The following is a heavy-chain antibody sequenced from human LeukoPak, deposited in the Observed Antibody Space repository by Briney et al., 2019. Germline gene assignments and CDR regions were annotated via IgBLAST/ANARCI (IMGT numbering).Heavy chain of an antibody. D-gene: IGHD5-18*01. Sequence: SETLSPTCTVSGGSISSYYWSWIRQPPGKGLEWIGYIYYSGSTNYNPSLKSRVTISVDTSKNQFSLKLSSVTAADTAVYYCARSGYSFGSFDYWGQGTLVTASS. V-gene: IGHV4-59*01. CDR1: GGSISSYY. J-gene: IGHJ4*02. CDR3: ARSGYSFGSFDY. CDR2: IYYSGST.